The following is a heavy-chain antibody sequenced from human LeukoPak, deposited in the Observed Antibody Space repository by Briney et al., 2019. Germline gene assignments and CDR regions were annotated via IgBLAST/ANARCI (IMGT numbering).Heavy chain of an antibody. J-gene: IGHJ3*02. CDR1: GFTFSSYG. CDR2: ISYDGSNK. D-gene: IGHD7-27*01. CDR3: ARETGDDAFDI. Sequence: PGRSLRLSCVASGFTFSSYGMHWVRQAPGKGLEWVAVISYDGSNKYYADSVKGRFTISRDNSKNTLYLQMNSLRAEDTAVYYCARETGDDAFDIWGQGTMVTVS. V-gene: IGHV3-30*03.